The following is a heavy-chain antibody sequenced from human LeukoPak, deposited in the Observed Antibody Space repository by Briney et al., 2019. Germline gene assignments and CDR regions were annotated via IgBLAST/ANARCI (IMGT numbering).Heavy chain of an antibody. Sequence: SETLSLTCTVSGGSISTYYWSWIRQPPGKGLEWIGSIYYSGSTYYNPSLKSRVTISVDTSKNQFSLKLSSVTAADTAVYYCARHSPYGSGDEWFDPWGQGTLVTVSS. D-gene: IGHD3-10*01. CDR3: ARHSPYGSGDEWFDP. CDR1: GGSISTYY. J-gene: IGHJ5*02. V-gene: IGHV4-59*05. CDR2: IYYSGST.